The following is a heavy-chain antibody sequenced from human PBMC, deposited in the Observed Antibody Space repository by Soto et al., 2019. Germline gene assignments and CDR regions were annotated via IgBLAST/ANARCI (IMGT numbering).Heavy chain of an antibody. CDR3: ARDSITIFGGGMDV. CDR2: ISATSNHI. CDR1: DFTFSTYS. V-gene: IGHV3-21*01. Sequence: VGSLRLSCVASDFTFSTYSMNWVRQAPGKGLEWVAYISATSNHIYYADSLKGRFTISRDNAKSSLYLHMNSLRAEDTAVYFCARDSITIFGGGMDVWGQGTTVTVSS. J-gene: IGHJ6*02. D-gene: IGHD3-3*01.